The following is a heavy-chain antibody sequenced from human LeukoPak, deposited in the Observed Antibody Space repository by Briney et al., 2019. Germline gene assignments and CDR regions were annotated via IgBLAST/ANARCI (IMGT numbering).Heavy chain of an antibody. D-gene: IGHD2-2*01. CDR3: AACSSTSCYYGMDV. V-gene: IGHV4-34*01. CDR2: INHSGST. Sequence: SETLSLTCAVYGGSFSGYYWSWIRQPPGKGLEWIGEINHSGSTNYNPSLKSRVTISVDTSKNQFSLKLSSVTAADTAVYYCAACSSTSCYYGMDVWGQGTTVTVSS. J-gene: IGHJ6*02. CDR1: GGSFSGYY.